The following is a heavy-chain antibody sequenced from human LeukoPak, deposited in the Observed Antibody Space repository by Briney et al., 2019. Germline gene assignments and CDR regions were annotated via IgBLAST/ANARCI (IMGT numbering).Heavy chain of an antibody. CDR3: ASDEGNYFDY. Sequence: GGSLRLSCAASGFTFSSYSMNWVRRAPGKGLEWVASISRNSTYIHYADSVKGRFTISRDNARNSLFLQMNSLRAEDTAIYYCASDEGNYFDYWGQGTLVTVSS. J-gene: IGHJ4*02. V-gene: IGHV3-21*01. CDR2: ISRNSTYI. CDR1: GFTFSSYS.